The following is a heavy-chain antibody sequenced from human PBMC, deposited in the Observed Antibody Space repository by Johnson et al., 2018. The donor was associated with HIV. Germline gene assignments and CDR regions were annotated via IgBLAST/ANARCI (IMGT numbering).Heavy chain of an antibody. V-gene: IGHV3-30-3*01. CDR2: ISYDGSNK. CDR1: GFTFSSYA. CDR3: ARVSKYYDSIRGAFDI. Sequence: QVLLVESGGGVVQPGRSLRLSCAASGFTFSSYAMHWVRQAPGKGLEWVAVISYDGSNKYYADSVKGRFTISRDNSKNTLYLQMNSLRAEDTAVYYCARVSKYYDSIRGAFDIWGQGTMVTVSS. D-gene: IGHD3-22*01. J-gene: IGHJ3*02.